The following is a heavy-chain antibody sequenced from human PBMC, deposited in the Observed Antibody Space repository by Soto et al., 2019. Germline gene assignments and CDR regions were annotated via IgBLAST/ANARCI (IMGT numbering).Heavy chain of an antibody. CDR1: GYTFSDFD. Sequence: ASVKLSCKASGYTFSDFDINWLRQASGQGPEWMGWMNAKSGDTFFAQRFQGKFNMTWDTSLSTAYMEVGSLTSDDTAIYYCARGNPFNYAGFDVWGQGTTVTVSS. CDR2: MNAKSGDT. J-gene: IGHJ6*02. D-gene: IGHD3-16*01. V-gene: IGHV1-8*01. CDR3: ARGNPFNYAGFDV.